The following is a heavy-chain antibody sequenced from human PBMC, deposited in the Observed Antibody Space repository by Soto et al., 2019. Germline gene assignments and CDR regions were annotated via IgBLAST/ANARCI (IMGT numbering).Heavy chain of an antibody. D-gene: IGHD3-3*01. CDR2: IIPIVTTP. CDR3: ATVGYNFWSRYHYYGMDV. CDR1: GGTFSSYA. J-gene: IGHJ6*02. Sequence: QVRLVQSGAEVKKPGSSVKVSCEASGGTFSSYAVTWVRQAPGQGLEWMGGIIPIVTTPNYAQKFQGRPTISADKSTSTSYMELSSLTAEDTGVYYCATVGYNFWSRYHYYGMDVWGQGTTVIVSS. V-gene: IGHV1-69*06.